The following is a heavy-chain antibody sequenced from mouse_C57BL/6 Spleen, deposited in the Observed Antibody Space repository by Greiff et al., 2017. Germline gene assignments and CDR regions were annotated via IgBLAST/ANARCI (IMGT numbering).Heavy chain of an antibody. CDR1: GFTFSSYA. V-gene: IGHV5-4*03. J-gene: IGHJ2*01. CDR2: ISDGGSYT. D-gene: IGHD2-1*01. Sequence: EVMLVESGGGLVKPGGSLKLSCAASGFTFSSYAMSWVRQTPEKRLEWVATISDGGSYTYYPDNVKGRFTISRDNAKNNLYLQMSHLKSEDTAMYDCAIYGNCFDYWGQGTTLTVSS. CDR3: AIYGNCFDY.